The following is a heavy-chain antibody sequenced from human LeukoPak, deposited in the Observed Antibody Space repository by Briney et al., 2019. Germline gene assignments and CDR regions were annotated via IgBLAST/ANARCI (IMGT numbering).Heavy chain of an antibody. CDR3: ARDDGRRIAAAGWYVGY. D-gene: IGHD6-13*01. J-gene: IGHJ4*02. CDR2: ISAYNGNT. Sequence: ASVKVSFKASGYTFTSFGISWVRQAPGQGLEWMGWISAYNGNTNYAQKLQGRVTMTTDTSTSTAYMELRSLRSDDTAVYYCARDDGRRIAAAGWYVGYWGQGTLVTVSS. V-gene: IGHV1-18*01. CDR1: GYTFTSFG.